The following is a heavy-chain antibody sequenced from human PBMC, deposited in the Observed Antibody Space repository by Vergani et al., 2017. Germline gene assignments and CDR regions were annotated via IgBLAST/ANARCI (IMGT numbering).Heavy chain of an antibody. J-gene: IGHJ6*02. D-gene: IGHD3-10*01. CDR2: IDWDDDK. V-gene: IGHV2-70*15. CDR1: GFSLSTSGMC. Sequence: QVTLRESGPALVKPTQTLTLTCTFSGFSLSTSGMCVSWIRQPPGKALEWLARIDWDDDKYYSTSLKTRLTISKDTSKNQVVLTMTNMDPVDTATYYCARMRGYGSGSYYRYYYGMDVWGQGTTVTVSS. CDR3: ARMRGYGSGSYYRYYYGMDV.